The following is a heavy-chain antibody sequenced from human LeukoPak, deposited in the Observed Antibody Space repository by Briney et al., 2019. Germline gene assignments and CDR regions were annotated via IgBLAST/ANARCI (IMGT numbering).Heavy chain of an antibody. CDR1: GFTFSSYS. J-gene: IGHJ6*03. CDR2: MSGSGYYT. D-gene: IGHD3-3*01. Sequence: GGSLRLSCAASGFTFSSYSMNWVRQAPGKGLEWVSAMSGSGYYTYYVESVKGRFTISRDNSKNTLYLHMNSLRADDTAVYYCAKMEGQRLYDYCMDVWGRGTTVTVSS. V-gene: IGHV3-23*01. CDR3: AKMEGQRLYDYCMDV.